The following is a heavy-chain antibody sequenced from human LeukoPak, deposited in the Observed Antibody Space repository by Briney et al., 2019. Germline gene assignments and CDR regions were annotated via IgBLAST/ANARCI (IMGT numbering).Heavy chain of an antibody. CDR1: GYTFTSYG. Sequence: ASVKVSCKASGYTFTSYGISWVRQAPGQGLEWMGWISAYNGNTNYAQKLQGRVTVTTDTSTSTAYMELRSLRSDDTAVYYCARGAAAAGYYPIDYWGQGTLVTVSS. CDR3: ARGAAAAGYYPIDY. J-gene: IGHJ4*02. V-gene: IGHV1-18*01. D-gene: IGHD6-13*01. CDR2: ISAYNGNT.